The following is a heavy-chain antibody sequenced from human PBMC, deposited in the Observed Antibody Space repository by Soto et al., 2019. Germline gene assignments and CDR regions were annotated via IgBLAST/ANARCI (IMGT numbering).Heavy chain of an antibody. J-gene: IGHJ6*02. Sequence: QVQLVQSGAEMRKPGSSLRVSCKASGGTFSDFAFSWVRQAPGQGLEWMGGIVPRFGSPNYAQKFGGRVTISADTSTSTVYMEVRSLRFDDTAVYFGARDRIQLRLGKYSFNGMDVWGQGPTITVSS. V-gene: IGHV1-69*06. D-gene: IGHD3-16*01. CDR2: IVPRFGSP. CDR1: GGTFSDFA. CDR3: ARDRIQLRLGKYSFNGMDV.